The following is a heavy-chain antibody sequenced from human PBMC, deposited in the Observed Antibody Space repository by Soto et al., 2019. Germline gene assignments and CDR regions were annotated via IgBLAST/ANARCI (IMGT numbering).Heavy chain of an antibody. CDR2: ISGSGGST. J-gene: IGHJ4*02. V-gene: IGHV3-23*01. D-gene: IGHD3-22*01. CDR3: ASIEGRVVTYDY. CDR1: GFTFSSYA. Sequence: EVQLLESGGGLVQPGGSLRLSCAASGFTFSSYAMSWVRQAPGKGLEWVSDISGSGGSTYYADSVKGRFTISRDNSKNTLYLQMNSLRAEDTAVYYCASIEGRVVTYDYWGQGTLVTVSS.